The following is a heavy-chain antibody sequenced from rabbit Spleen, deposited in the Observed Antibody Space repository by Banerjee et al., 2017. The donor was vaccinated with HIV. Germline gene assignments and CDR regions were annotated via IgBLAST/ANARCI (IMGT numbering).Heavy chain of an antibody. CDR2: IYAGSSGFVGAT. V-gene: IGHV1S45*01. Sequence: QQQLEESGGGLVKPEGSLTLTCTASGFSFSSSDYICWVRQAPGKGLEWIACIYAGSSGFVGATYYATWPIGRFTVSKTSSTAVALQMTSLTAADTATYLCARDLPDIIGWNFGWWGQGTLVTVS. CDR3: ARDLPDIIGWNFGW. CDR1: GFSFSSSDY. D-gene: IGHD1-1*01. J-gene: IGHJ4*01.